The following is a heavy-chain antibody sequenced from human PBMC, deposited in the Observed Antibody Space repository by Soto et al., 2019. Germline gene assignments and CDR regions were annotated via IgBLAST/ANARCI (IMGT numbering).Heavy chain of an antibody. Sequence: QITLKESGPTLVKPTQTLTLTCTFSGFSLSTRGVGVGWIRQPPGKALEWLGIVYWDDDKRYSPSLKSRLTITKDTSKNQAVLTMTNMDPVDTATYYCAHGGVWFGKNWFDPWGQGTLVTVSS. D-gene: IGHD3-10*01. V-gene: IGHV2-5*02. CDR2: VYWDDDK. J-gene: IGHJ5*02. CDR1: GFSLSTRGVG. CDR3: AHGGVWFGKNWFDP.